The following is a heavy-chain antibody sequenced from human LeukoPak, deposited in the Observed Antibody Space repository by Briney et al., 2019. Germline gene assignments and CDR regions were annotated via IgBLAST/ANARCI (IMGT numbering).Heavy chain of an antibody. J-gene: IGHJ4*02. CDR1: GGTFSSYA. V-gene: IGHV1-69*13. D-gene: IGHD6-19*01. Sequence: GASVKVSCKASGGTFSSYAISWVRQAPGQGLEWMGGIIPIFGTANYAQKFQGRVTITADESTSTAYMELSSLKAEDTAVYYCAMLRYSGGWWDNWGQGTLVTVSS. CDR3: AMLRYSGGWWDN. CDR2: IIPIFGTA.